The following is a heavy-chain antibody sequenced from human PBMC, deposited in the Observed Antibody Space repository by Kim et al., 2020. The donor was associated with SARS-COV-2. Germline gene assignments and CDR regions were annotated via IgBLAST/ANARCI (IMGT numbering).Heavy chain of an antibody. Sequence: SVKVSCKASGGTFSSYAISWVRQAPGQGLEWMGRIIPILGIANYAQKFQGRVTITADKSTSTAYMELSSLRSEDTAVYYCARERQSIAARPGAGYYYYGMDVWGQGTTVTVSS. D-gene: IGHD6-6*01. CDR1: GGTFSSYA. CDR3: ARERQSIAARPGAGYYYYGMDV. J-gene: IGHJ6*02. CDR2: IIPILGIA. V-gene: IGHV1-69*04.